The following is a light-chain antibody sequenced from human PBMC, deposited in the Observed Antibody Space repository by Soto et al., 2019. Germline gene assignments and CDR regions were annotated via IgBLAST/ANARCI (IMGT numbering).Light chain of an antibody. J-gene: IGKJ3*01. Sequence: ELVWPPDPGTRSLSPGASATLSGRSSQSVSITYLAWYQQRPGQATRLLIYGASSRATGIPDRFSGSGSGTDFTLTISRLEPEEFAVYFCQQYGSSPVTFGQGTKVDIK. CDR1: QSVSITY. CDR2: GAS. CDR3: QQYGSSPVT. V-gene: IGKV3-20*01.